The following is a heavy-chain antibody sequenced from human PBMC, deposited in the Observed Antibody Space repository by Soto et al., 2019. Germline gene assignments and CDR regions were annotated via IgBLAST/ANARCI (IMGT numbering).Heavy chain of an antibody. CDR3: ARVHKAYSSGWFPSQAFDY. J-gene: IGHJ4*02. D-gene: IGHD6-19*01. V-gene: IGHV3-33*01. Sequence: QVQLVESGGGVVQPGRSLRLSCAASGFTFSSYGMHWVRQVPGKGLEWVAVIWYDGSNKYYADSVKGRFTISRDNSKNTLYLQMNSLRAEDTAVYYCARVHKAYSSGWFPSQAFDYWGQGTLVTVSS. CDR1: GFTFSSYG. CDR2: IWYDGSNK.